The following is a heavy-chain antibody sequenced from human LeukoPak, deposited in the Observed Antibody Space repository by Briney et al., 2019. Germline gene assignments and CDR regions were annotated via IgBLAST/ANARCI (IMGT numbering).Heavy chain of an antibody. CDR1: GFTFSNAW. D-gene: IGHD3-22*01. CDR2: IYTSGST. V-gene: IGHV4-4*09. J-gene: IGHJ3*02. CDR3: ARHSYYYDSRYAFDI. Sequence: GSLRLSCAASGFTFSNAWMSWVRQAPGKGLEWIGHIYTSGSTNYNPSLKSRVTISVDTSKNQFSLKLSSVTAADTAVYYCARHSYYYDSRYAFDIWGQGTMVTVSS.